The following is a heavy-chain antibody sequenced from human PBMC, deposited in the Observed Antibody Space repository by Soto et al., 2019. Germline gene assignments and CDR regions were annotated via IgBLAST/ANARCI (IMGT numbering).Heavy chain of an antibody. CDR1: GYTFTGYY. V-gene: IGHV1-2*04. CDR3: ARAAGLVLRFLEWLPNPYYYGMDV. J-gene: IGHJ6*02. D-gene: IGHD3-3*01. CDR2: INPNSGGT. Sequence: ASVKVSCKASGYTFTGYYMHWVRQAPGQGLEWMGWINPNSGGTNYAQKFQGWVTMTRDTSISTAYMELSRLRSDDTAVYYCARAAGLVLRFLEWLPNPYYYGMDVWGQGTTVTVS.